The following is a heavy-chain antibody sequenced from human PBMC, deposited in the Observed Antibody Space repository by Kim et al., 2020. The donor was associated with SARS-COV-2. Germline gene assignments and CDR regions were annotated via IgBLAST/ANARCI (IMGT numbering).Heavy chain of an antibody. D-gene: IGHD3-22*01. CDR2: IKSKTDGGTA. V-gene: IGHV3-15*01. Sequence: GGSLRLSCAASGLTFINAWMSWVRQAPGKGLEWVGRIKSKTDGGTADYAAPVKGRFTISRDDSKNTLYLQMNSLKTEDTAVYFCTTDDYYDSSGYYYVGFCYWGQGTLVTVSS. CDR1: GLTFINAW. CDR3: TTDDYYDSSGYYYVGFCY. J-gene: IGHJ4*02.